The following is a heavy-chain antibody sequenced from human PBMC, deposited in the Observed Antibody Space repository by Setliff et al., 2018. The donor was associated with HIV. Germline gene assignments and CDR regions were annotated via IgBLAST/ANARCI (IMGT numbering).Heavy chain of an antibody. V-gene: IGHV4-39*01. D-gene: IGHD3-22*01. CDR3: ARQGYYDSRLDW. Sequence: SETLSLTCTVSGGSISSSSYYWGWIRQPPGKGLEWIGSIYHSGSTYYNPSLKSRVTISVDTSKNQFSLKLSSVTAADTAVYYCARQGYYDSRLDWWGQGTLVTVSS. J-gene: IGHJ4*02. CDR1: GGSISSSSYY. CDR2: IYHSGST.